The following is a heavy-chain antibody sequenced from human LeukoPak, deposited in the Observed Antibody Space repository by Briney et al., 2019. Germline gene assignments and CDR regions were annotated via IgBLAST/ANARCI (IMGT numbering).Heavy chain of an antibody. D-gene: IGHD3-3*01. J-gene: IGHJ3*02. CDR1: GGTFSSYA. Sequence: ASVKVSCKASGGTFSSYAISWVRQAPGQGLEWMGGIIPIFGTANYAQKFQGRVTMTRDTSTSTVYMELSSLRSEDTAVYYCARENPRDFQHECTAFDIWGQGTMVTVSS. CDR2: IIPIFGTA. V-gene: IGHV1-69*05. CDR3: ARENPRDFQHECTAFDI.